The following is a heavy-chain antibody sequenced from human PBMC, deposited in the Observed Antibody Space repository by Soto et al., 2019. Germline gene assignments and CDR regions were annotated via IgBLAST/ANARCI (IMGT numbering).Heavy chain of an antibody. CDR1: GFTFSSYA. Sequence: GGSVRLSCAASGFTFSSYAMSWVRQAPGKGLEWVSAISGSGGSTYYADSVKGRFTISRDNSKNTLYLQMNSLRAEDTAVYYCAKLGDDFWSGYAVDYYGMDVWGQGTTVTVSS. CDR3: AKLGDDFWSGYAVDYYGMDV. J-gene: IGHJ6*02. D-gene: IGHD3-3*01. V-gene: IGHV3-23*01. CDR2: ISGSGGST.